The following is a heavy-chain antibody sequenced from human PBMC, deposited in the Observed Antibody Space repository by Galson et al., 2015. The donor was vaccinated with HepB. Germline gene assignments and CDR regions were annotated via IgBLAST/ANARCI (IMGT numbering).Heavy chain of an antibody. V-gene: IGHV6-1*01. CDR1: GDSVTSNSAV. CDR2: TYFRSQWRI. CDR3: AYGSDV. Sequence: CAISGDSVTSNSAVWNWIRQSPSRAVEWLGRTYFRSQWRIAYSVSVKSRITINADTSQNQFSLHLHSMTPEDAAVYYCAYGSDVWGQGTTVIVSS. J-gene: IGHJ6*02.